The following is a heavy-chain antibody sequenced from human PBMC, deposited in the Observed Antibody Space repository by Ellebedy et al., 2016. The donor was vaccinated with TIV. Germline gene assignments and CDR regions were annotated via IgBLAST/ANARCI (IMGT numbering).Heavy chain of an antibody. Sequence: GESLKISCAASGFTLSTYTMNWVRQAPGKGLEWVSYISTASTYIYYTDSVKGRFTISRDNAKNSLYLQMNSLRAEDTAVYYCGMDRINGYYYYYMDVWGKGTTVTVSS. CDR3: GMDRINGYYYYYMDV. D-gene: IGHD1-14*01. V-gene: IGHV3-21*01. J-gene: IGHJ6*03. CDR1: GFTLSTYT. CDR2: ISTASTYI.